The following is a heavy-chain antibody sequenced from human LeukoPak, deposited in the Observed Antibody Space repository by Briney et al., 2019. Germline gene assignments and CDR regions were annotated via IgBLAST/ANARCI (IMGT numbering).Heavy chain of an antibody. CDR2: ISAYNGNT. D-gene: IGHD5-12*01. CDR3: ASAPINRGYSGYDHVGHFDY. V-gene: IGHV1-18*01. CDR1: GYTFTSYG. J-gene: IGHJ4*02. Sequence: ASVKVSCKASGYTFTSYGISWVRQAPGQGLEWMGWISAYNGNTNYAQKLQGRVTMTTDTSTSTAYMELRSLRSDDTAVYYCASAPINRGYSGYDHVGHFDYWGQGTLVTVSS.